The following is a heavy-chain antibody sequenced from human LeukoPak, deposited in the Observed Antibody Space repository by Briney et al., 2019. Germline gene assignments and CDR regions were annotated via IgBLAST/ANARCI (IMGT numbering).Heavy chain of an antibody. J-gene: IGHJ4*02. V-gene: IGHV1-69*05. Sequence: GASVKVSCKASGGTFSSYAISWVRQAPGQGLEWMGGIIPIFGTANYAQKSQGRVTITTDESTSTAYMELSSLRSEDTAVYYCARSITYDYALDYWGQGTLVTVSS. CDR3: ARSITYDYALDY. CDR1: GGTFSSYA. CDR2: IIPIFGTA. D-gene: IGHD3-16*01.